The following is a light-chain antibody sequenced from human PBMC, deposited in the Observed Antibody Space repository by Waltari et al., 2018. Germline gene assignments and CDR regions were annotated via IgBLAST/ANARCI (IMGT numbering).Light chain of an antibody. J-gene: IGKJ1*01. CDR3: QQYNNWRRT. CDR1: KSVSSN. V-gene: IGKV3-15*01. CDR2: GAS. Sequence: IVMTQSPATLSVSPVERATLSCRASKSVSSNLAWYQQKPGQAPRLLIYGASTRATGIPARFSGSGSGTEFTLTISSMQSEDFAVYYCQQYNNWRRTFGQGTKVEIK.